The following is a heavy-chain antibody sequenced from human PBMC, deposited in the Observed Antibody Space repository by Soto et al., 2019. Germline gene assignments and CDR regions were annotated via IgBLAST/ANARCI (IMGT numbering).Heavy chain of an antibody. J-gene: IGHJ4*02. V-gene: IGHV1-46*01. D-gene: IGHD3-22*01. Sequence: ASVKVSCKASGYTFTSYYMHWVRQAPGQGLEWMGIINPSGGSTSYAQKFQGRVTMTRDTSTSTVYMELSSLRSEDTAVYYCAREDRITMIVVVTAGGYFDYWGQGTLVTVSS. CDR2: INPSGGST. CDR1: GYTFTSYY. CDR3: AREDRITMIVVVTAGGYFDY.